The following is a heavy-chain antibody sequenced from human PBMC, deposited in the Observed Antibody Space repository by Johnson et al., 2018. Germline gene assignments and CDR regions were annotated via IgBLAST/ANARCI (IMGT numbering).Heavy chain of an antibody. CDR2: INGSGGST. Sequence: VQLVETGGGLVKPGGSLRLSCAASGFMFSDYHMSWVRQAPGKGLEWVSGINGSGGSTYYADSVKGRFTGSRDNSKHTLYLQLSSLRTEETAVYYCAKNPDSYYYFYYMDVWGKGTTVTVSS. V-gene: IGHV3-23*04. D-gene: IGHD1-14*01. J-gene: IGHJ6*03. CDR1: GFMFSDYH. CDR3: AKNPDSYYYFYYMDV.